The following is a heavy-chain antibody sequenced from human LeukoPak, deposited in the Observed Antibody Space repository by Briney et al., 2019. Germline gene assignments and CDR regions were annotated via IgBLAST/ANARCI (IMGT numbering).Heavy chain of an antibody. D-gene: IGHD1/OR15-1a*01. J-gene: IGHJ3*02. CDR2: ISISSSYI. CDR3: ARALDKPITGTTDAFDI. Sequence: GGSLRLSCAASGFTFSSYSMNWVRQAPGKGLEWVSSISISSSYIYYADSVKGRFTISRDNAKNSLYLQMNSLRAEDTAVYYCARALDKPITGTTDAFDIWGQGTMVTVSS. CDR1: GFTFSSYS. V-gene: IGHV3-21*01.